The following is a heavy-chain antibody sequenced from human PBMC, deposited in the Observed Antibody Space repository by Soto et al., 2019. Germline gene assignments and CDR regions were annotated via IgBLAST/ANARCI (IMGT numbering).Heavy chain of an antibody. CDR2: ISSGGGT. J-gene: IGHJ4*02. CDR3: ARDRWIGWSYFDR. Sequence: EVQLVESGGGLIQPGGSLRLSCVASGFTVSTSYMSWVRQAPGKGLEWVSLISSGGGTYYADSMRGRFTISRDDSRNTLYLEMDSLRAEDTAVYYCARDRWIGWSYFDRWGQVAMVTV. CDR1: GFTVSTSY. V-gene: IGHV3-53*01. D-gene: IGHD6-19*01.